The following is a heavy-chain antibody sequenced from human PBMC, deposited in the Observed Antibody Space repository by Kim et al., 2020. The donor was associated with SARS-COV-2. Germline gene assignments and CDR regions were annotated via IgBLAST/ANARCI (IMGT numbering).Heavy chain of an antibody. Sequence: ASVKVSCKASGYTFTDYYMHWVRQAPEQGPEWMGWINPNSGATKYAQKFQGRVTMTRDTSITTAYMELSSLRCDDTAVYYCAREGVPNAIDVWGQGTTVTVSS. D-gene: IGHD3-16*01. CDR2: INPNSGAT. CDR1: GYTFTDYY. J-gene: IGHJ6*02. CDR3: AREGVPNAIDV. V-gene: IGHV1-2*02.